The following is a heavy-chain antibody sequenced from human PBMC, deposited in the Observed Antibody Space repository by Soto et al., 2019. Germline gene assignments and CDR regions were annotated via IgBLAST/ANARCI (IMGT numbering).Heavy chain of an antibody. J-gene: IGHJ4*02. Sequence: PGGSLRLSCAASGFTFSSYAMHWVRQAPGKGLEWVAVISYDGSNKYYADSVKGRFTISRDNSKNTLYLQMNSLRAEDTAVYYCASPAYSSGWYPIDYWGQGTLVTVSS. CDR1: GFTFSSYA. D-gene: IGHD6-19*01. CDR2: ISYDGSNK. CDR3: ASPAYSSGWYPIDY. V-gene: IGHV3-30-3*01.